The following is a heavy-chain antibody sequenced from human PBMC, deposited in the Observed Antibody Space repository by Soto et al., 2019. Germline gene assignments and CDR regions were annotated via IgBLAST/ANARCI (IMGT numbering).Heavy chain of an antibody. V-gene: IGHV4-38-2*02. D-gene: IGHD2-15*01. CDR3: ARDSVVVAATHNWFDP. J-gene: IGHJ5*02. Sequence: SETLSLTCAVSGYTISSGYYWGWIRQPPGKGLEWIGSIYHSGSTYYNPSLKSRVTISVDTSKNQFSLKLSSVTAADTAVYYCARDSVVVAATHNWFDPWGQGTLVTVSS. CDR2: IYHSGST. CDR1: GYTISSGYY.